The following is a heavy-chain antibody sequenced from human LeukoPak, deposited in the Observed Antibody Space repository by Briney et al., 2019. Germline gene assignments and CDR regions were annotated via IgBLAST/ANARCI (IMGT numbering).Heavy chain of an antibody. CDR1: GFTFSSYA. CDR3: AKDDTSYDFWSGYLAYPDY. CDR2: ISGSGGST. J-gene: IGHJ4*02. V-gene: IGHV3-23*01. D-gene: IGHD3-3*01. Sequence: GGSLRLSCAASGFTFSSYAMSWVRQAPGKGLEWVSAISGSGGSTYYADSVKGLFTISRDNSKNTLYLQMNSLRAEDTAVYYCAKDDTSYDFWSGYLAYPDYWGQGTLVTVSS.